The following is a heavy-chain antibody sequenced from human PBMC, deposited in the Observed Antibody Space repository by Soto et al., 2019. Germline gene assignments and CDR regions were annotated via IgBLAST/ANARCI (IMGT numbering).Heavy chain of an antibody. J-gene: IGHJ4*02. CDR2: INSDGSST. V-gene: IGHV3-74*01. CDR3: VRTSLVVAAATREDY. D-gene: IGHD2-15*01. CDR1: GFTFSSYW. Sequence: EVQLVESGGGLVQPGGSLRLSCAASGFTFSSYWMHWVRQAPGKGLVWVSRINSDGSSTSYADSVKRRFTISRDNAKKTLYLQMNSPRAEDTAVYYCVRTSLVVAAATREDYWGQGTLVTVSS.